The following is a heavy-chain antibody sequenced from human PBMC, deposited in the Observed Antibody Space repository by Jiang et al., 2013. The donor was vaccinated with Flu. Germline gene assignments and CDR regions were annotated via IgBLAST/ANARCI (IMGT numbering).Heavy chain of an antibody. CDR2: NNHGGSA. V-gene: IGHV4-34*01. CDR1: GGSISSYY. CDR3: ARRRYFDF. Sequence: ETLSLTCTVSGGSISSYYWSWIRQPPVGGLEWVGENNHGGSANYNPSLKNRVTISVDTSKNQFSLRLASVTAADTAVYYCARRRYFDFWGLGTPVTVSS. J-gene: IGHJ4*02.